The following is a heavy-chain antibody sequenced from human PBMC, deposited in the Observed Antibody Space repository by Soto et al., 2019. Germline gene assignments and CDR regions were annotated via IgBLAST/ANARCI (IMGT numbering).Heavy chain of an antibody. J-gene: IGHJ4*02. Sequence: SETLSLTCTVSGGSISSGDYYWSWIRQPPGKGLEWTGYIYYSGSTYFNPSLKSRVTISVDTSKNQFSLKLSSVTAADTAVYYCATQRGLLAYWGQGTLVTVSS. CDR1: GGSISSGDYY. CDR2: IYYSGST. CDR3: ATQRGLLAY. V-gene: IGHV4-30-4*01. D-gene: IGHD3-10*01.